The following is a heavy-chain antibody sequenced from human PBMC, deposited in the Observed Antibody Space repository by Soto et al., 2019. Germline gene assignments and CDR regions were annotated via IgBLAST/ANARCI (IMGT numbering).Heavy chain of an antibody. D-gene: IGHD6-13*01. CDR2: ISGGGSIT. Sequence: ESRGDLVQPRGSVRLSCAASGFTFTNYAMTWVRQAPGKGLEWVSTISGGGSITYYADSLKGRFTISRDNSKNTLYLQINSLRAEETAVYYCAKTIRGGYSSSWYYFDYWGQGTLVTVSS. J-gene: IGHJ4*02. CDR1: GFTFTNYA. CDR3: AKTIRGGYSSSWYYFDY. V-gene: IGHV3-23*01.